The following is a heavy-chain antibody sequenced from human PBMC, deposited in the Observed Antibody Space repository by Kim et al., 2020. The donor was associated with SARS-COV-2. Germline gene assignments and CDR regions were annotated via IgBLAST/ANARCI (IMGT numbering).Heavy chain of an antibody. Sequence: ASVKVSCKASGYTFSNKDINWVRQATGRGLEWMGWMNPTTGNTGYAQRVQGRVSMTRHTPTGTAYMDLSSLTYADTAVYYCARGSEGAFDLWGQGTMVTVSS. J-gene: IGHJ3*01. CDR3: ARGSEGAFDL. CDR1: GYTFSNKD. CDR2: MNPTTGNT. V-gene: IGHV1-8*01.